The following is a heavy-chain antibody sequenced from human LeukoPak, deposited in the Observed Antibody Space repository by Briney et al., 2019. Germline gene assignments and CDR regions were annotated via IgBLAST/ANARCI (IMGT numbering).Heavy chain of an antibody. J-gene: IGHJ6*03. Sequence: GGSLRLSCAAYGFTFNNYGMHWVRQAPGKGLEWVAFIRYNGNNQYYADSVKGRFTISRDNSKNTLYLQMNSLKGDDTAVYYCAKDSAFHYIDVWGKGTTVIISS. D-gene: IGHD3-10*01. CDR3: AKDSAFHYIDV. CDR2: IRYNGNNQ. V-gene: IGHV3-30*02. CDR1: GFTFNNYG.